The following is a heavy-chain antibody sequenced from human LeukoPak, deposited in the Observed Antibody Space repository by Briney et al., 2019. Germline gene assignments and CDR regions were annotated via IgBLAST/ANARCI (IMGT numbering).Heavy chain of an antibody. CDR2: ISSSSSYI. CDR1: GFTFSSYS. Sequence: GGSLRLSCAASGFTFSSYSMNWVRQAPGKGLEWVSSISSSSSYIYYADSVKGRFTISRDNAKNSLYLQMNSLRAEDTAVYYCAVTGSGSYYYPSGYWGQGTLVTVSS. D-gene: IGHD1-26*01. V-gene: IGHV3-21*01. J-gene: IGHJ4*02. CDR3: AVTGSGSYYYPSGY.